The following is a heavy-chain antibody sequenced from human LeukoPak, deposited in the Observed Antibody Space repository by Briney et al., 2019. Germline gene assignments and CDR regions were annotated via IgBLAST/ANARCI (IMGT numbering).Heavy chain of an antibody. V-gene: IGHV1-46*01. Sequence: GASVKVSCKASGYTFTSYYMHWVRQAPGQGLEWMGIINPSGGSTSYAQKFQGRVTMTRDTSISTAYMELSRLRSDDTAVYYCARAPRYSGSYNPRWFDPWGQGTLVTVSS. D-gene: IGHD1-26*01. CDR3: ARAPRYSGSYNPRWFDP. CDR2: INPSGGST. J-gene: IGHJ5*02. CDR1: GYTFTSYY.